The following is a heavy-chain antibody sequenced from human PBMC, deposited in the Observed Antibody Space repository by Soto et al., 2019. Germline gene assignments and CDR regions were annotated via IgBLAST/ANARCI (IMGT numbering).Heavy chain of an antibody. CDR2: IIPILGIA. J-gene: IGHJ6*02. CDR3: ARDGQDGYGDPYYYYGMDV. D-gene: IGHD4-17*01. V-gene: IGHV1-69*08. CDR1: GGTFSSYT. Sequence: QVQLVQSGAEVKKPGSSVKVSCKASGGTFSSYTISWVRQAPGQGLEWMGRIIPILGIANYAQKFQGRVTITADKSTSTADMELSSLRSEDTAVYYCARDGQDGYGDPYYYYGMDVWGQGTTVTVSS.